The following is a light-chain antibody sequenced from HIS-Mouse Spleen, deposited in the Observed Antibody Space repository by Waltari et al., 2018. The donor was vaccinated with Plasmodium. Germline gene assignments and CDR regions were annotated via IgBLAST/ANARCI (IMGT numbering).Light chain of an antibody. CDR1: SSDVGGYNY. J-gene: IGLJ1*01. Sequence: QSALTQPRSVSGSPGQSVTISCTGTSSDVGGYNYVSWYQQHPGKAPKLLIYDVSKRPSGVPDLFAGSTSGNTASLTISGLQAEDEADYYCCSYAGSYTYVFGTGTKVTVL. CDR3: CSYAGSYTYV. CDR2: DVS. V-gene: IGLV2-11*01.